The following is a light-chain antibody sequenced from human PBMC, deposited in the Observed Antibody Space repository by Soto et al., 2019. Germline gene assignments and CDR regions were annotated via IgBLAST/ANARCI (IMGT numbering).Light chain of an antibody. CDR1: SSDIGGYNS. Sequence: QYVLTQPPSASGSPGQSVTISCTGTSSDIGGYNSVSWYQQHPGKAPKLMIYEVNKRPLGVPERFSGSKSGNTASLTVSGIQADDEADYYCSSSAGTNSFVLFGGGTKLTVL. V-gene: IGLV2-8*01. J-gene: IGLJ3*02. CDR3: SSSAGTNSFVL. CDR2: EVN.